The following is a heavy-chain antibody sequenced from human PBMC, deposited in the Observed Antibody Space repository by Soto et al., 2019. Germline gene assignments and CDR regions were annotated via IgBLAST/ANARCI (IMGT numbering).Heavy chain of an antibody. CDR2: LWAGGNIR. J-gene: IGHJ6*02. Sequence: QVQLVESGGTVVQPGRSLRLSCAASGFSFSSHGMHWVRQAPGKGLEWVAHLWAGGNIRYYAYSVKGRFTISGDHSKNTLYLQMDSLGAEDTAVYYCARDAQHLANYGMDVWGQGTTVTVSS. CDR1: GFSFSSHG. D-gene: IGHD3-3*02. CDR3: ARDAQHLANYGMDV. V-gene: IGHV3-33*01.